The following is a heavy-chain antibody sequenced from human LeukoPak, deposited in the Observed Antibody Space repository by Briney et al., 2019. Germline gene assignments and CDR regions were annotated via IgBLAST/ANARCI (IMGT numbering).Heavy chain of an antibody. CDR3: AKSPAYYDFWSGADWYFDL. D-gene: IGHD3-3*01. J-gene: IGHJ2*01. CDR1: GFTFSDYY. V-gene: IGHV3-11*01. CDR2: ISSSGSTI. Sequence: PGGSLRLSCAASGFTFSDYYMSWIRQAPGKGLEWVSYISSSGSTIYYADSVKGRFTISRDNAKNSLYLQMNSLRAEDTAVYYCAKSPAYYDFWSGADWYFDLWGRGTLVTVSS.